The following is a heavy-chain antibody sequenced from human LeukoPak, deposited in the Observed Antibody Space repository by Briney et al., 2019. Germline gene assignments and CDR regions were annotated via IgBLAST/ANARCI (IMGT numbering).Heavy chain of an antibody. Sequence: GGFLRLSCAASGFTFSNYWMSWVRQAPGKGLEWVANIKEDGSEKYYVDSVKGRFTISRDNARNSLYLQMNSLRAEDTAVYYCASGRQLGYWGQGTLVTVSS. CDR2: IKEDGSEK. D-gene: IGHD6-13*01. CDR3: ASGRQLGY. CDR1: GFTFSNYW. J-gene: IGHJ4*02. V-gene: IGHV3-7*01.